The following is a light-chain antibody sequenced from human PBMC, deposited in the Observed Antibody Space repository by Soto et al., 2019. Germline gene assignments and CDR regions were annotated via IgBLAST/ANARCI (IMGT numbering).Light chain of an antibody. V-gene: IGKV4-1*01. CDR1: QSVLYSSDNNNY. CDR3: QQYYSVPPWT. Sequence: DIVMTQSPDSLAVSLGERATINGKSSQSVLYSSDNNNYLAWYQQKPGQPSKQLLYWASTRESGVPDRFTGSGSGTDFTLTITNLQAEDVAVYYCQQYYSVPPWTFGQGTKVEIK. J-gene: IGKJ1*01. CDR2: WAS.